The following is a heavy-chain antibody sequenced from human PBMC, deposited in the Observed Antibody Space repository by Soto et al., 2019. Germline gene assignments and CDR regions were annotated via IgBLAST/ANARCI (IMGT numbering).Heavy chain of an antibody. CDR3: ARHGGTPDLYFDY. V-gene: IGHV3-20*04. Sequence: ETLSLSCAASGFTCSSNAMSWVRQAPGKGLEWVSAINWIGGSTNYADSMKGRFTISRDNAKNSLYLQISSLRAEDTALYYCARHGGTPDLYFDYWGQGTPVTVSS. D-gene: IGHD3-16*01. CDR2: INWIGGST. J-gene: IGHJ4*02. CDR1: GFTCSSNA.